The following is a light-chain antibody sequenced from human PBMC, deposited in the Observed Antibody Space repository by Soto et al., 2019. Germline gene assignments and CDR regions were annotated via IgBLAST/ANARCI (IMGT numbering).Light chain of an antibody. V-gene: IGKV3-20*01. Sequence: DIVLTQSPGTLSLSPGERATLSCRASQSVRSSYLAWYQQKLGQAPRLRIYGVSNRATGIPDRFSGSGSVTDFTLTISRLESEDFAVYYCQQYGTSPRTFGPGTKVEIK. J-gene: IGKJ1*01. CDR3: QQYGTSPRT. CDR2: GVS. CDR1: QSVRSSY.